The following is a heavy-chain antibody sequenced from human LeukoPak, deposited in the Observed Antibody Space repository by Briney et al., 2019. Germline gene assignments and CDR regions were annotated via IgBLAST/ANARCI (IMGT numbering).Heavy chain of an antibody. CDR2: ISSAGGTT. J-gene: IGHJ4*02. CDR3: AKADPGTGAFDY. D-gene: IGHD1-1*01. Sequence: GGSLRPSCSASGFTFRDYPIHWVRQAPGEGLQYVSAISSAGGTTYYADSVRGRFTISRDNSKNTLYLQMNSLRVEDTAVYFCAKADPGTGAFDYWGQGSLVTVSS. V-gene: IGHV3-64*04. CDR1: GFTFRDYP.